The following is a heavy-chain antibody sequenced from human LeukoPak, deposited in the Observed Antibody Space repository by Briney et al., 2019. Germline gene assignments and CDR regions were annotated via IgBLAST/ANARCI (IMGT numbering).Heavy chain of an antibody. D-gene: IGHD3-16*01. V-gene: IGHV3-48*02. J-gene: IGHJ4*02. CDR3: ARGDYAYFDY. Sequence: GGSLRLSCAASGFTFSTSTMNWVRQAPGKGLEWVSYIRSSTGTIDYADSVKGRFTVSGDNAENSLYLQMNSLRDEDTAVYYCARGDYAYFDYWGRGTLVTVSS. CDR2: IRSSTGTI. CDR1: GFTFSTST.